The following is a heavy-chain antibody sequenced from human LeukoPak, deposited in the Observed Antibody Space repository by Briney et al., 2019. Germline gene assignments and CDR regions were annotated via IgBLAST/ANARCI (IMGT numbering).Heavy chain of an antibody. CDR1: GGSISSSSYY. D-gene: IGHD2-2*01. V-gene: IGHV4-39*01. Sequence: PSETLSLTCTVSGGSISSSSYYWGWIRQPPGKGLEWIGSIYYSGSTYYNPSLKSRVTISVDTSKNQFSLKLSSVTAADTAVYYCARLCFGRVVPAATGDNWFDPWGQGTLVTVSS. J-gene: IGHJ5*02. CDR3: ARLCFGRVVPAATGDNWFDP. CDR2: IYYSGST.